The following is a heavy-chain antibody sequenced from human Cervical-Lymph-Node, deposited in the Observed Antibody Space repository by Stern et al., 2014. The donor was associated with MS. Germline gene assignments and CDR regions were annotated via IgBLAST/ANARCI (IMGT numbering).Heavy chain of an antibody. CDR2: KSNEGSNK. D-gene: IGHD5-24*01. CDR3: ARDGLEMATELDY. CDR1: GFTFRRYA. Sequence: VQLVESGGGVVQPGGSLRLSCAASGFTFRRYALHWVRQTPGKGLQWVAVKSNEGSNKYYAESVKGRFTISRDNSKNTLYLQMNSLRAEDTAVYYCARDGLEMATELDYWGQGTLVTVSS. V-gene: IGHV3-30*04. J-gene: IGHJ4*02.